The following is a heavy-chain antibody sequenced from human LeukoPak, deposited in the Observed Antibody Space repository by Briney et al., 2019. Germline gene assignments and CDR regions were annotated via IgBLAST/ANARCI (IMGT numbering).Heavy chain of an antibody. Sequence: GGSLRLSCKPSGFAFGDYAMSWVRQAPGKGLERVGFIRSKAFGATTDYAASVKGRFTVSRDDSKSIAYLQMNSLKTDDTAVYYCTRDCSGASCYEEMDYWGQGTLVTVSS. CDR1: GFAFGDYA. CDR2: IRSKAFGATT. J-gene: IGHJ4*02. CDR3: TRDCSGASCYEEMDY. V-gene: IGHV3-49*04. D-gene: IGHD2-15*01.